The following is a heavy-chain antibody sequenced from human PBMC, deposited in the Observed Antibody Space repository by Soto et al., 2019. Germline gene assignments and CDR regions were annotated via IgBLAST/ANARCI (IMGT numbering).Heavy chain of an antibody. CDR3: ARDQGGYQTFDY. J-gene: IGHJ4*02. CDR1: GFTFSDYG. CDR2: IWYDGSNK. V-gene: IGHV3-33*01. D-gene: IGHD1-26*01. Sequence: GGSLRLSCAASGFTFSDYGMHWVRQAPGKGLEWVAVIWYDGSNKYYADSVKGRFTISRDNSKNTLYLQMNSLRAEDTAVYYCARDQGGYQTFDYWGQGTLVTVSS.